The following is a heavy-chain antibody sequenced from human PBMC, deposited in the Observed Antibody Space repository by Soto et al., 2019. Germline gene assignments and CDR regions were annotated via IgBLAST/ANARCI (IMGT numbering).Heavy chain of an antibody. V-gene: IGHV4-31*03. CDR2: IYYSGST. CDR3: ARGYCSSTSCFDP. Sequence: QVQLQESGPGLVKPSQTLSLTCTVSGGSISSGGYYWSWIRQHPGKGLEWIGYIYYSGSTNYNPSLKSRVTRSVDTSKNHFSRKLSSVTAADTAVYYCARGYCSSTSCFDPWGQGTLVTVSS. D-gene: IGHD2-2*01. J-gene: IGHJ5*02. CDR1: GGSISSGGYY.